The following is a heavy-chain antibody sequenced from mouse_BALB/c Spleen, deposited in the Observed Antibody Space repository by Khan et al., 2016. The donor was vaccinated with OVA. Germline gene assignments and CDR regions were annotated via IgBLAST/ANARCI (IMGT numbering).Heavy chain of an antibody. Sequence: QIQLVQSGPELKKPGETVKISCKASGYTFTNYGMNWVKQALGKGLKWMGWINTYTGEPTYADDFKGRFVFSLETSASTAYLQISNLKNEDMTTYFCARISSCWYTDVWGAGTTVTVSS. CDR2: INTYTGEP. CDR1: GYTFTNYG. D-gene: IGHD6-2*01. J-gene: IGHJ1*01. V-gene: IGHV9-1*02. CDR3: ARISSCWYTDV.